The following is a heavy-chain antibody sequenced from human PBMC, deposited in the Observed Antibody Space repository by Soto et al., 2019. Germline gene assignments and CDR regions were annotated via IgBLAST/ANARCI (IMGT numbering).Heavy chain of an antibody. CDR1: GGSISSGGYY. V-gene: IGHV4-31*03. CDR3: ARGHGDPPSNAFDI. D-gene: IGHD4-17*01. Sequence: QVQLQESGPGLVKPSQTLSLTCTVSGGSISSGGYYWSWIRQHPGKGLEWIGYIYYSGCTYYNPSLKSRVTISVDTSKNQFSLKLSSVTAADTAVYYCARGHGDPPSNAFDIWGQGTMVTVSS. J-gene: IGHJ3*02. CDR2: IYYSGCT.